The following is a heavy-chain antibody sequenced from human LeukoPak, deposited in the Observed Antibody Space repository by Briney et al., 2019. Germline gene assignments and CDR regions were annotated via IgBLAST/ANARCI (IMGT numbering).Heavy chain of an antibody. CDR2: IKQDGSEK. Sequence: PGGSLRLSCAASGFTFSSYWMSWVRQAPGKGLEWVANIKQDGSEKYYVDSVKGRFTISRDNAKNSLYLQMNSLRAEDTAVYYCARDWPSEQLVPRNDAFDIWGQGTMVTVSS. D-gene: IGHD6-6*01. CDR3: ARDWPSEQLVPRNDAFDI. V-gene: IGHV3-7*01. CDR1: GFTFSSYW. J-gene: IGHJ3*02.